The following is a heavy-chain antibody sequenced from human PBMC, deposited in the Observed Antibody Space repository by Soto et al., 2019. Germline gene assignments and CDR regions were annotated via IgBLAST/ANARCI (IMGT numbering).Heavy chain of an antibody. D-gene: IGHD6-13*01. J-gene: IGHJ5*02. V-gene: IGHV3-30-3*01. CDR1: GVTFSSYA. CDR3: ARDRMVAAAGYNWFDH. CDR2: ISYDGSNK. Sequence: XGSLILSCSASGVTFSSYAMHWVRQAPGKGLEWVAVISYDGSNKYYADSVKGRFTTSRDNSKNTLYLQMNSLRAEDTAVYYCARDRMVAAAGYNWFDHWGQGTLVTVSS.